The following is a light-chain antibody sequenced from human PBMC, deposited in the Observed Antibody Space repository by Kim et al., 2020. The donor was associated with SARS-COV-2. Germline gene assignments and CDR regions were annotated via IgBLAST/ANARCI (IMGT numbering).Light chain of an antibody. CDR2: QNT. CDR1: KLGYKD. Sequence: VPPVQTACTTCAGDKLGYKDACWYQQKPGQTPLLVIYQNTKRPSGIPERFSGSNSGNTATLTIRGTQAMDEADYYCQAWDSSTNYVFGTGTKVTVL. V-gene: IGLV3-1*01. J-gene: IGLJ1*01. CDR3: QAWDSSTNYV.